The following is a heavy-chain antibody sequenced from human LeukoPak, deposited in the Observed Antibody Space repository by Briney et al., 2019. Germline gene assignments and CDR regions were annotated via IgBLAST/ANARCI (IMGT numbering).Heavy chain of an antibody. J-gene: IGHJ3*02. V-gene: IGHV4-59*01. CDR1: GGSISSYY. CDR2: IYYSGST. CDR3: ARAFSSAHGHDALDI. Sequence: SSETLSLTCTVSGGSISSYYWSWIRQPPGKGLEWIGYIYYSGSTNYNPSLKSRVTISVDTSKNQFSLKLSSVTAADTAVYYCARAFSSAHGHDALDIWGQGTMVTVSS. D-gene: IGHD3-10*01.